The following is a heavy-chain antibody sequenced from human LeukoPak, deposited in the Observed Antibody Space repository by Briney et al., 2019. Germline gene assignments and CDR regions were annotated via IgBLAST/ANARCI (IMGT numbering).Heavy chain of an antibody. CDR2: ISGSGGST. CDR3: AKWTSWSTVRGVITHFDY. CDR1: GFTFSSYA. J-gene: IGHJ4*02. V-gene: IGHV3-23*01. D-gene: IGHD3-10*01. Sequence: GGSLRLSCAASGFTFSSYAMSWVRQAPGKGLEWVSAISGSGGSTYYADSVKGRFTISRDNSKNTLYLQMNGLRAEDTAVYYCAKWTSWSTVRGVITHFDYWGQGTLVTVSS.